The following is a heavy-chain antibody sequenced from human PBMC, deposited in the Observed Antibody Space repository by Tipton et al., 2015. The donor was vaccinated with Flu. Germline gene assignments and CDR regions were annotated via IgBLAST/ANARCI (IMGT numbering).Heavy chain of an antibody. V-gene: IGHV4-38-2*02. Sequence: TLSLTCTVSGYSISSGYYWGWIRQPPGKGLEWIGSIYHSGSTYYNPSLKSRVTISVDTSKNQFSLKLSSVTAADTAVYYCARDLGGHSSGWKGPFDYWGQGTRVTVSS. CDR2: IYHSGST. CDR3: ARDLGGHSSGWKGPFDY. J-gene: IGHJ4*02. CDR1: GYSISSGYY. D-gene: IGHD6-19*01.